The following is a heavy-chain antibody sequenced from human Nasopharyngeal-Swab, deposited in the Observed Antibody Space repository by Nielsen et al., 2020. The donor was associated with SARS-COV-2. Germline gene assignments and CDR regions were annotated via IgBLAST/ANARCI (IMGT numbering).Heavy chain of an antibody. V-gene: IGHV3-33*01. D-gene: IGHD6-13*01. CDR2: IWYDGSNK. CDR3: ARDQGSRSWLNYYYYMDV. J-gene: IGHJ6*03. Sequence: VRQAPGKGLEWVAVIWYDGSNKYYADSVKGRCTISRDNSKNTLYLQMNSLRAEDTAVYYCARDQGSRSWLNYYYYMDVWGKGTTVTVSS.